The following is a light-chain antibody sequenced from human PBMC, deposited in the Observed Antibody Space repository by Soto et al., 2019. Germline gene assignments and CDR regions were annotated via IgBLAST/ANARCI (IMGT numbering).Light chain of an antibody. CDR2: GAS. V-gene: IGKV3-15*01. Sequence: EIGKPHGPANLVVSPGEKATLSCRASQSVSSNLAWYQQKPGQAPRLLIYGASTRATGIPARFSGSGSGTEFTLTISSLQSEYFSVCYRRHLHTF. CDR3: RHLHT. CDR1: QSVSSN. J-gene: IGKJ5*01.